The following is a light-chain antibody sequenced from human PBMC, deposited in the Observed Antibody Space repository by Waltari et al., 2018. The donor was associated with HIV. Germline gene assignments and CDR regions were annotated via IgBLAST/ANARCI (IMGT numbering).Light chain of an antibody. CDR2: QDK. J-gene: IGLJ1*01. V-gene: IGLV3-1*01. Sequence: SYELTQPTSVSVSPGQTAIITCSGDNLGEKFASWYQQKPGQSPVLVIFQDKKRPSGIPERSSASNAGNRATRTISGTQALDEADYYCQVWDTSAARYVFGTGTKVTVL. CDR1: NLGEKF. CDR3: QVWDTSAARYV.